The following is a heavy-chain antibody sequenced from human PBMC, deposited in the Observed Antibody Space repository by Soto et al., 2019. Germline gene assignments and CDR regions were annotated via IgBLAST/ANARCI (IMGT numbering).Heavy chain of an antibody. CDR1: GGSFSGYY. D-gene: IGHD2-2*01. Sequence: QVQLQQWGAGLLKPSETLSLTCAVYGGSFSGYYWSWIRQPPGKGLEWIGEINHSGSTNYNPSLKSRVTISVDTSKNQFSLKLSSVTAADTAVYYCARGLRVDCSSTSCYYSRDYYYYYMDVWGKGTTVTVSS. CDR3: ARGLRVDCSSTSCYYSRDYYYYYMDV. J-gene: IGHJ6*03. V-gene: IGHV4-34*01. CDR2: INHSGST.